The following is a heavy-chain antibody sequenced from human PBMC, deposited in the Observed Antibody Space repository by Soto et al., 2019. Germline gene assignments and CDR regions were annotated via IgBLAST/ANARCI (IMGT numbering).Heavy chain of an antibody. CDR1: GYTFTSYG. V-gene: IGHV1-18*01. Sequence: ASVKVSCTASGYTFTSYGISWVRQAPGQGLEWMGWISAYNGNTNYAQKLQGRVNMTRDTSASTAYMELKKLTSEETAVYYCARDPLNSSSGLDHWGQGALVTVSS. D-gene: IGHD3-10*01. CDR3: ARDPLNSSSGLDH. J-gene: IGHJ5*02. CDR2: ISAYNGNT.